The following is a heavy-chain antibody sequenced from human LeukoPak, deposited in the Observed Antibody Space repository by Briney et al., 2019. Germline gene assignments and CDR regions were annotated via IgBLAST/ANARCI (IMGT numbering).Heavy chain of an antibody. J-gene: IGHJ3*02. D-gene: IGHD6-19*01. CDR3: ARAVAGTRNAFDI. Sequence: PGRSLRLSCAASGFTFSSNGMYWARQAPGKGLEWVAFVWYDGSKTYYTDSVKGRFIISRDNSKNTLSLQMNSLRAEDTAVYYCARAVAGTRNAFDIWGQGTMVTVSS. CDR2: VWYDGSKT. CDR1: GFTFSSNG. V-gene: IGHV3-33*07.